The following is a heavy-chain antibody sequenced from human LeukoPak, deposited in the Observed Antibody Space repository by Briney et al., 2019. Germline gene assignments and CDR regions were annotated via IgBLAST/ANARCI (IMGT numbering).Heavy chain of an antibody. V-gene: IGHV3-23*01. Sequence: GGSLRLSCAASGFTFSTYAMSWVRQASGKGLEWVSLISGSGGSTYYADSVKGRFTISRDNGKNTLSLQVNSLRAEDTALYYCAKERLTTTTFDSWGRGTLVTVSS. CDR3: AKERLTTTTFDS. J-gene: IGHJ4*02. CDR1: GFTFSTYA. D-gene: IGHD4-11*01. CDR2: ISGSGGST.